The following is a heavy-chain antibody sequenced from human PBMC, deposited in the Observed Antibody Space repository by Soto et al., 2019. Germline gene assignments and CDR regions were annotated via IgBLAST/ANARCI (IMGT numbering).Heavy chain of an antibody. CDR3: ARTMGYYYDTPGVGAFDI. Sequence: GGSLRLSCAASGFTFSSYSMNWVRQAPGKGLEWVSSISSSSSYIYYADSVKGRFTISRDNAKNSLYLQMNSLRAEDTAVYYCARTMGYYYDTPGVGAFDIWGQGTMVTVSS. J-gene: IGHJ3*02. V-gene: IGHV3-21*01. CDR2: ISSSSSYI. D-gene: IGHD3-22*01. CDR1: GFTFSSYS.